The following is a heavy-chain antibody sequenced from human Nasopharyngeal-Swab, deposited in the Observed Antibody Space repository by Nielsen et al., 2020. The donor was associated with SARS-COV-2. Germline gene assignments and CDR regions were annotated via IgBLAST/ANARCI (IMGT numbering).Heavy chain of an antibody. J-gene: IGHJ4*02. D-gene: IGHD6-19*01. Sequence: GSLRLSCTVPGGSISSSSYYWGWIRQPPGKGLEWIGSIYYSGSTYYNPSLKSRVTISVDTSKNQFSLKLSSVTAADTAVYYCARGALYSSGWYGYWGQGTLVTVSS. CDR2: IYYSGST. CDR3: ARGALYSSGWYGY. CDR1: GGSISSSSYY. V-gene: IGHV4-39*07.